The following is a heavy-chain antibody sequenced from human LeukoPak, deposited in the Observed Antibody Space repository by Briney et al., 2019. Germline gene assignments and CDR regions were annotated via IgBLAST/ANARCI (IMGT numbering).Heavy chain of an antibody. CDR3: ARHSSSNHNWFDP. J-gene: IGHJ5*02. CDR1: GGSFSGYY. CDR2: INHSAST. Sequence: SETLSLTCAVYGGSFSGYYWSWIRQPPGKGLEWSGEINHSASTNYTPSLKSRVTISVDTSKNQFSLKLSSVTAADTAVYYCARHSSSNHNWFDPWGQGTLVTVSS. V-gene: IGHV4-34*01.